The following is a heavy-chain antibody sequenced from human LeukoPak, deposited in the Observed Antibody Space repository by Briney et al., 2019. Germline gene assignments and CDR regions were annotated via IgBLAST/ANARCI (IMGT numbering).Heavy chain of an antibody. D-gene: IGHD6-13*01. CDR3: ARGLASIAAAGTIFDY. Sequence: SETLSLTCAVYGGSFSGYYWSWIRQPPGKGLEWIGEINHSGSTNYNPSLKSRVTISVDTSKNQFSLKLSSVTAADTAVYYCARGLASIAAAGTIFDYWGQGTLVTVSS. J-gene: IGHJ4*02. CDR1: GGSFSGYY. CDR2: INHSGST. V-gene: IGHV4-34*01.